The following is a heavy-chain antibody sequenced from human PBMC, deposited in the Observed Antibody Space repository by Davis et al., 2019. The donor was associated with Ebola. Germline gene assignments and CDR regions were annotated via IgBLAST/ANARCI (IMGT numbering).Heavy chain of an antibody. V-gene: IGHV4-30-2*01. J-gene: IGHJ5*02. CDR1: GGSISSGGYS. D-gene: IGHD6-13*01. Sequence: MPSETLSLTCAVSGGSISSGGYSWSWIRQPPGKGLEWIGYIYHSGSTYYNPSLQSRVTISVDRSKNQFSLKLSSVTAADTAVYYCARGKPFGSSFWFDPWGQGTLVTVSS. CDR3: ARGKPFGSSFWFDP. CDR2: IYHSGST.